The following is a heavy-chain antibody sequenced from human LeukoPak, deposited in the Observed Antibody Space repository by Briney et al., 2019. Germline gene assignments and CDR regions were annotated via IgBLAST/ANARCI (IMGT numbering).Heavy chain of an antibody. D-gene: IGHD5-24*01. CDR1: GGSFSGYY. V-gene: IGHV4-34*01. CDR2: INHSGST. CDR3: ARWGRGMATIRPVAFDI. Sequence: SETLSLTCAVYGGSFSGYYWSWIRQPPGKGLEWIGEINHSGSTNYNPSLKSRVTISVDTSKNQLSLKLSSVTAADTAVYYCARWGRGMATIRPVAFDIWGQGTMVTVSS. J-gene: IGHJ3*02.